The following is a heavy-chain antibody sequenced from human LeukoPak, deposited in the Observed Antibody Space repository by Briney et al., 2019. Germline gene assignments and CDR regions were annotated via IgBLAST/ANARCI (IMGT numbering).Heavy chain of an antibody. D-gene: IGHD1-1*01. Sequence: PGGSLRLSCAASGFTFSSYAMHWVRQAPGKGLEWVAVISYDGSNKYYADSVKGRFTISRDNSKNTLYLQMNSLRAEDTAVYYCATRTTAWGQGILVTVSS. CDR2: ISYDGSNK. J-gene: IGHJ5*02. CDR1: GFTFSSYA. V-gene: IGHV3-30*04. CDR3: ATRTTA.